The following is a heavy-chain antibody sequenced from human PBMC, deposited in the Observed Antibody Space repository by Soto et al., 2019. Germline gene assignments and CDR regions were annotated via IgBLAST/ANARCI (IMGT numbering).Heavy chain of an antibody. J-gene: IGHJ4*02. CDR1: GGSLTSNSYY. V-gene: IGHV4-39*01. CDR3: ARRSTVTYDY. D-gene: IGHD4-17*01. CDR2: FYYSQST. Sequence: SETLSLTCTVSGGSLTSNSYYWGWIRQPPGKGLEWIGSFYYSQSTYFNPSLKSRVTISVETSKNQYSLKLSAVAAADTAVYYCARRSTVTYDYWGQGILVTVSS.